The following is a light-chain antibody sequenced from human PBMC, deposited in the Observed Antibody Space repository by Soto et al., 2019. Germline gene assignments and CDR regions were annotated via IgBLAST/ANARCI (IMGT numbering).Light chain of an antibody. CDR2: GAS. CDR3: QQSFSIPIT. J-gene: IGKJ5*01. Sequence: IVMTQSPLSLPVTPGEPASISCRSSQSLLYSNGHNYLYWYLQKPGEAPKXLIYGASTLRTGVPSRLSGSGSGTDVTLTISSLQPEDFATYDCQQSFSIPITFGQGTRLEIK. V-gene: IGKV2-28*01. CDR1: QSLLYSNGHNY.